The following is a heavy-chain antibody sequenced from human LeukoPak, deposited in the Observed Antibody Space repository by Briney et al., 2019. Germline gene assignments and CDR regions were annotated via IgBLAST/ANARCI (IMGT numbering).Heavy chain of an antibody. Sequence: GGSLRLSCAASGLILSTHWMHWVRQAPGKGLVWVSRINGDGTTTSYADSVKGRFTISRVNAKSTLYLEMDSLRAEDTAIYYCARRWYTGTYYYFDLWGQGTLVTVSS. V-gene: IGHV3-74*01. CDR2: INGDGTTT. D-gene: IGHD1-26*01. CDR3: ARRWYTGTYYYFDL. J-gene: IGHJ4*02. CDR1: GLILSTHW.